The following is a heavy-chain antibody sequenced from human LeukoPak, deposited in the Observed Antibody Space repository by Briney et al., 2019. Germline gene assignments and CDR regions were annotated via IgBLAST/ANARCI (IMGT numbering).Heavy chain of an antibody. CDR3: AKSTKYYDSSGYYYEASYYFDY. D-gene: IGHD3-22*01. Sequence: GGSLRLSCAASGFTFSSYSMNWVRQAPGKGLEWVSYISSSSSTIYYADSVKGRFTISRDNAKNSLYLQMNSLRAEDTALYYCAKSTKYYDSSGYYYEASYYFDYWGQGTLVTVSS. CDR1: GFTFSSYS. V-gene: IGHV3-48*01. J-gene: IGHJ4*02. CDR2: ISSSSSTI.